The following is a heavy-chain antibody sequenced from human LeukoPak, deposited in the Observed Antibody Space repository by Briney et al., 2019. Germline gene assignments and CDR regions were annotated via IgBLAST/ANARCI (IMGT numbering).Heavy chain of an antibody. Sequence: ASVKVSCKASGYTFTNYGISWVRQAPGQGLEWMGWSSAHNGHTDYAQKVQGRVTMTTDTSTSTAYMELRSLRSDDTAVYYCARGRYCSGGSCYSGAFDNWGQGTMVTVSS. CDR3: ARGRYCSGGSCYSGAFDN. CDR2: SSAHNGHT. J-gene: IGHJ3*02. D-gene: IGHD2-15*01. CDR1: GYTFTNYG. V-gene: IGHV1-18*01.